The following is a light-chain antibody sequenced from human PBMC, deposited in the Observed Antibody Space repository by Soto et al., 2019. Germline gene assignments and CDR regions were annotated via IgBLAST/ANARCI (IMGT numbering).Light chain of an antibody. Sequence: EIVLTQSPGTLSLSPGERATLACSASQSVSSSYLAWYQQKPGQAPRLLIYGASSRATGIPDRFSGSGSGTDFTLTISSLEPEDFAVYYCQQRSNWPTWTFGQGTKVDTK. V-gene: IGKV3D-20*02. CDR3: QQRSNWPTWT. CDR1: QSVSSSY. J-gene: IGKJ1*01. CDR2: GAS.